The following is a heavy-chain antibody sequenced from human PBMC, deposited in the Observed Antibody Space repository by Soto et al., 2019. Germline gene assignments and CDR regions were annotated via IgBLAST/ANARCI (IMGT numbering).Heavy chain of an antibody. V-gene: IGHV3-64*01. CDR2: ISSNGGST. Sequence: GGSLRLSCAASGFTFSSYAMHWVRQAPGKGLEYVSAISSNGGSTYYANSVKGRFTISRDNSKNTLYLQMGSLRAEDMAVYYYARNTAASYYYGSGSPPGYYMDVWGKGTTVTVSS. CDR3: ARNTAASYYYGSGSPPGYYMDV. J-gene: IGHJ6*03. D-gene: IGHD3-10*01. CDR1: GFTFSSYA.